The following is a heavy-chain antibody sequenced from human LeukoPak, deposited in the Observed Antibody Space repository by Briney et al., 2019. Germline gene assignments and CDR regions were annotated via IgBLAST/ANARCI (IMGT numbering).Heavy chain of an antibody. V-gene: IGHV4-39*01. J-gene: IGHJ4*02. CDR1: VDSISISSNTYY. D-gene: IGHD2-15*01. Sequence: LETLSLTCSVSVDSISISSNTYYWGWICQSPGKELQWTGSLSFSYRMDYNPSVKSRVDIYVDKSRMQLSMKLTSVNAADTDVYFCARHTRDRMPSYFDSWGQGTLVTVSS. CDR2: LSFSYRM. CDR3: ARHTRDRMPSYFDS.